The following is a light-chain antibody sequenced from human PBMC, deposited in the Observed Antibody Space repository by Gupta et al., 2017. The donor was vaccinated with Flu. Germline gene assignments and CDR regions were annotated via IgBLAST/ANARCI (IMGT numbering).Light chain of an antibody. CDR2: DGS. V-gene: IGKV1-39*01. CDR1: DRISPY. Sequence: GYRVTITCRASDRISPYLNWSHQKAGKAPKLLLYDGSALQSGVPSRLSASGSGTDFTLTISRMQPEDFATYYCQQGDAAPNTLGQGTRLETK. CDR3: QQGDAAPNT. J-gene: IGKJ2*01.